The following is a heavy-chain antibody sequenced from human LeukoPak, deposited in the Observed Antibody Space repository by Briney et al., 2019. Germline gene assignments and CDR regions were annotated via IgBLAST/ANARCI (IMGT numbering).Heavy chain of an antibody. J-gene: IGHJ3*02. D-gene: IGHD7-27*01. CDR2: INPNSGGT. V-gene: IGHV1-2*02. CDR1: GYTFTGYY. CDR3: AREEAWGFFYAFDI. Sequence: GASVKVSCKASGYTFTGYYMHWVRQAPGQGLEWMGWINPNSGGTNYAQKFQGRVTMTRDTSISTAYMELSRLRSDDTAVYYCAREEAWGFFYAFDIWGQGTMVTVSS.